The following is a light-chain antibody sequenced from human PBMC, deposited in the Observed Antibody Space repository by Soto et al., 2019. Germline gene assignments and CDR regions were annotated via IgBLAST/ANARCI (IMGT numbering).Light chain of an antibody. Sequence: ELVMTQSPATLSVSPGETATLSCRASQSVGSSLAWYQQKPGQAPRLLIYAASTRATGIPARFSGSGSGTEFTLTISSLQSEDFAVYYCQQYNNWSFGQGTLLEIK. CDR2: AAS. CDR3: QQYNNWS. V-gene: IGKV3-15*01. J-gene: IGKJ5*01. CDR1: QSVGSS.